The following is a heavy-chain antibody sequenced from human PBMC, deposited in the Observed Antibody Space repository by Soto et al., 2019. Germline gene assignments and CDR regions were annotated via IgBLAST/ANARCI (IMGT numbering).Heavy chain of an antibody. CDR2: INAGNGNT. J-gene: IGHJ6*02. V-gene: IGHV1-3*01. D-gene: IGHD1-1*01. CDR3: ARSGGYYYYGMDV. Sequence: GASVKVSCKASGYTFTSYSIHWVLQAPGQRLEWMGWINAGNGNTKYSQKFQGRVTITRDTSASTAYMELSSLRSEDTAVYYCARSGGYYYYGMDVWGQGTTVTVSS. CDR1: GYTFTSYS.